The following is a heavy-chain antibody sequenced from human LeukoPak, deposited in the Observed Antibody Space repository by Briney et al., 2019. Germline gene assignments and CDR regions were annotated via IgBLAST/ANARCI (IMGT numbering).Heavy chain of an antibody. CDR1: GFTFSSFG. V-gene: IGHV3-33*01. D-gene: IGHD6-13*01. CDR3: VRGVGVSRFNYLDS. Sequence: GRSLTLSCAASGFTFSSFGMHWVRQAPGKGLEWVAVIWYDASNKYYADSVKGRFTISRDNSKNTLYLQMDSLRDDDTAVYYCVRGVGVSRFNYLDSWGQGTLVIVSS. J-gene: IGHJ4*02. CDR2: IWYDASNK.